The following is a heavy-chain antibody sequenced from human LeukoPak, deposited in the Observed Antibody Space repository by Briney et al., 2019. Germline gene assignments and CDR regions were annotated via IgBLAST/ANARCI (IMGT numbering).Heavy chain of an antibody. Sequence: PSETLSLTCAVYGGSFSGYYWSWIRQPPGKGLEWIGEINHSGSTNYNPSLKSRVTISVDTSKNQFSLKLSSVTAADTAVYYCARRRDGYNYYYYYGMDVWGQGTTVTVSS. CDR3: ARRRDGYNYYYYYGMDV. CDR2: INHSGST. J-gene: IGHJ6*02. CDR1: GGSFSGYY. V-gene: IGHV4-34*01. D-gene: IGHD5-24*01.